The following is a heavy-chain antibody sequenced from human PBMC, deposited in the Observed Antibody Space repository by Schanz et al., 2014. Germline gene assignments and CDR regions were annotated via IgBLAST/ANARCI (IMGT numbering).Heavy chain of an antibody. CDR3: ARAPTGYGMDV. V-gene: IGHV4-4*07. CDR1: GGSINNYF. Sequence: QVHLQESGPGLVKPSETLSVTCTVSGGSINNYFWTWIRQPAGKGLEWIGRIYSNGISHYNPSLENRVPISVDTSKNKFSLKLSSVTAADTAVYYCARAPTGYGMDVWGQGTTVTVSS. J-gene: IGHJ6*02. CDR2: IYSNGIS.